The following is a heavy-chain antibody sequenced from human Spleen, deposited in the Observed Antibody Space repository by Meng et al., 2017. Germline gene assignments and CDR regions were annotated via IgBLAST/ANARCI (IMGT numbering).Heavy chain of an antibody. J-gene: IGHJ4*02. Sequence: QVQLVKSGAEWKKPGSSVKVSCKASGGTFSTSIINWVRQAPGQGLEWVGGIVPIFGTPDYAQKFQGSVTITADKSTSTAYMELSSLRSEDTAMYYCASRDDFLTGADYWGQGSLVTVSS. D-gene: IGHD3-9*01. CDR1: GGTFSTSI. CDR3: ASRDDFLTGADY. V-gene: IGHV1-69*06. CDR2: IVPIFGTP.